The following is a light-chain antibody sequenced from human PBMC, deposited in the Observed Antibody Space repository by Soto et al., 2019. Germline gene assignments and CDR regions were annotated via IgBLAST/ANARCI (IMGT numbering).Light chain of an antibody. CDR3: SLHTSSSTYV. J-gene: IGLJ1*01. V-gene: IGLV2-18*01. CDR2: EVS. Sequence: QSVLTQPPSVSGSPGQSVTISCTGTSSDVGSYNRVSWYQQPPGTAPKVMIYEVSNRPSGVPDRFSGSKSGNTASLTISGLQAEDEADYYCSLHTSSSTYVFGTGTKVTVL. CDR1: SSDVGSYNR.